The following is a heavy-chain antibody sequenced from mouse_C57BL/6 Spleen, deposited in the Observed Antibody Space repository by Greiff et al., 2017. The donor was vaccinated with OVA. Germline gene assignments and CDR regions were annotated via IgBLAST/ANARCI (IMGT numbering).Heavy chain of an antibody. Sequence: QVQLKQSGPELVKPGASVKISCKASGYAFSSSWMNWVKQRPGKGLEWIGRIYPGDGDTNYNGKFKGKATLTADKSSSTAYMQLSSLTSEDSAVYFCARSGSLYYGSSYPYYFDYWGQGTTLTVSS. CDR2: IYPGDGDT. V-gene: IGHV1-82*01. CDR3: ARSGSLYYGSSYPYYFDY. D-gene: IGHD1-1*01. J-gene: IGHJ2*01. CDR1: GYAFSSSW.